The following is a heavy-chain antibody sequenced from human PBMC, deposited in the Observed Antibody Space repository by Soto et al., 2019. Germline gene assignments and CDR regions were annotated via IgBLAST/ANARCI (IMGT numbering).Heavy chain of an antibody. CDR3: SRAPNGDYIGAFDN. CDR2: ITGNGDYA. Sequence: EVQLLESGGVLVPPGGSLRLSCAASGFTFSIFAMTWVRQAPGKGLEWVASITGNGDYARYTDSVQGRFTISRDNSKNTLYLQMNSLRTEDTALYYCSRAPNGDYIGAFDNWGQGTMVTVSS. J-gene: IGHJ3*02. D-gene: IGHD4-17*01. V-gene: IGHV3-23*01. CDR1: GFTFSIFA.